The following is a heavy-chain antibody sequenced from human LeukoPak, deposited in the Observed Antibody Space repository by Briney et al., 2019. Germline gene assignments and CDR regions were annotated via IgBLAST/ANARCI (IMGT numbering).Heavy chain of an antibody. D-gene: IGHD3-22*01. J-gene: IGHJ4*02. CDR1: GFTFTSSA. CDR2: IVVGSGNT. CDR3: AAARNYYDSSGYYIHTTIFDY. Sequence: SVKVSCKASGFTFTSSAMQWVRQARGQRLEWIGWIVVGSGNTNYAQKFQERVTITRDMSTSTAYMELSSLRSEDTAVYYCAAARNYYDSSGYYIHTTIFDYWGQGTLVTVSS. V-gene: IGHV1-58*02.